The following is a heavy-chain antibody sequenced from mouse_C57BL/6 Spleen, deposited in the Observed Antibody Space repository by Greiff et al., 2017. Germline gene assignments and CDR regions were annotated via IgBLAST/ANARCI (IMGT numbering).Heavy chain of an antibody. Sequence: VQLKESGPVLVKPGASVKMSCKASGYTFTDYYMNWVKQSHGKSLEWIGVINPYNGGTSYNQKFKGKATLTVDKSSSTAYMELNSLTSEDSAVSYCARAGNYLYYFDYWGQGTTLTVSS. CDR1: GYTFTDYY. J-gene: IGHJ2*01. D-gene: IGHD2-1*01. CDR3: ARAGNYLYYFDY. CDR2: INPYNGGT. V-gene: IGHV1-19*01.